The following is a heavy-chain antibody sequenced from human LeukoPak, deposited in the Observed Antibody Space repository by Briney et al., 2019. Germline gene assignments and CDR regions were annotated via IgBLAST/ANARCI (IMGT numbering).Heavy chain of an antibody. CDR2: ISGSGGST. CDR1: GFTFSSYA. Sequence: GGSLRLSCAASGFTFSSYAMSWVRQAPGKGLEWVSAISGSGGSTYYADSVKGRFTISRDNSKNTLYLQMNSLRAEDTAVYYCAKDQSGSGGSRGVSDYWGQGTLVTVSS. J-gene: IGHJ4*02. CDR3: AKDQSGSGGSRGVSDY. V-gene: IGHV3-23*01. D-gene: IGHD2-15*01.